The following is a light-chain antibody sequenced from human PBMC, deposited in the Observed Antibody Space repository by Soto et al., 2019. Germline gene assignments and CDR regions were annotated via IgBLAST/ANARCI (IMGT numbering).Light chain of an antibody. J-gene: IGLJ2*01. CDR2: DVT. CDR1: SNDIGGYNY. Sequence: QYALTQPPSASGSPGQSVTISCTGTSNDIGGYNYVSWYQQHPGKAPKLIIYDVTVRPSGVPDRFSGSKSGNTASLTVSGLQAEDEADYYCSSYAGSNNFEVFGVGTKLTVL. CDR3: SSYAGSNNFEV. V-gene: IGLV2-8*01.